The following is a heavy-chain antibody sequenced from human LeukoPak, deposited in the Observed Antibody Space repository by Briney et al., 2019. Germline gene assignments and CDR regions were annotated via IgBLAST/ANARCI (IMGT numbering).Heavy chain of an antibody. V-gene: IGHV3-33*01. CDR2: IWYDGSNK. CDR1: GLTFSSYG. Sequence: PGRSLRLSCAASGLTFSSYGMHWVRQAPGKGLEWVAVIWYDGSNKYYADSVKGRFTISRDNSKNTLYLQMNSLRAEDTAVYYCAREPYVGYYYYTDVWGKGTTVTVSS. J-gene: IGHJ6*03. D-gene: IGHD3-16*01. CDR3: AREPYVGYYYYTDV.